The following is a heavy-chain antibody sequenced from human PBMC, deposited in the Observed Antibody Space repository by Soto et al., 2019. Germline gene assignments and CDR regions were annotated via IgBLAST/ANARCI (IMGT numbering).Heavy chain of an antibody. Sequence: QVQLVESGGGVVQPGRSLRLSCAASGFTFSSYAMHWVRQAPGKGLEWVAVISYDGSDHYYADSVKCRFTISRDNSKNTLLLQMNSLRNEDTAVYYCAAVYTIDYWGQGTLVTVSS. D-gene: IGHD3-16*01. J-gene: IGHJ4*02. CDR2: ISYDGSDH. CDR3: AAVYTIDY. CDR1: GFTFSSYA. V-gene: IGHV3-30-3*01.